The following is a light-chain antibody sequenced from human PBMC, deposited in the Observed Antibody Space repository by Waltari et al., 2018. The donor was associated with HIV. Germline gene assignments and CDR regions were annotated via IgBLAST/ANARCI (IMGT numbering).Light chain of an antibody. V-gene: IGLV2-23*02. CDR3: CSYAGTNTYV. CDR1: SSDVGNYNY. Sequence: QSALTQPASVSGSPGPSITISCTGTSSDVGNYNYVPWYQQHPGKVPKLMIYDVSKRPSGVSNRLSGSKSGNTASLTISGLQAEDEADYYCCSYAGTNTYVFGSGTKVTVL. CDR2: DVS. J-gene: IGLJ1*01.